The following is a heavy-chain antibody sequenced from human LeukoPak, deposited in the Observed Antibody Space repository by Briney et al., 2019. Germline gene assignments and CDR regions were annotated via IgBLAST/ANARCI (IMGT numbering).Heavy chain of an antibody. CDR2: IYYSGST. CDR3: ARGKEYYDILTSSHTGDNWFDP. V-gene: IGHV4-59*08. CDR1: GGSISSYY. J-gene: IGHJ5*02. Sequence: SETLSLTCTVSGGSISSYYWSWIRQPPGKGLEWIGYIYYSGSTNYNPSLKSRVTISVDTSKNQFSLKLSSVTAADTAVYYCARGKEYYDILTSSHTGDNWFDPWGQGTLVTVSS. D-gene: IGHD3-9*01.